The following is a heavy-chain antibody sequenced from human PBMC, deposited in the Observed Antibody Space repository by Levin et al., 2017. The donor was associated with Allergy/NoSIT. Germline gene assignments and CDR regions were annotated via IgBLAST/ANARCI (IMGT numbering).Heavy chain of an antibody. CDR3: AKDPGPDYFDH. J-gene: IGHJ4*02. CDR1: GFTFSSYG. CDR2: IWYDGSNG. Sequence: AGGSLRLSCAASGFTFSSYGMHWVRQAPGKGLEWVALIWYDGSNGDHADSVKGRFTISRDNSKNMLYLQMNSLRAEDTAMYYCAKDPGPDYFDHWGQGTRVTVSS. V-gene: IGHV3-33*06. D-gene: IGHD2-8*02.